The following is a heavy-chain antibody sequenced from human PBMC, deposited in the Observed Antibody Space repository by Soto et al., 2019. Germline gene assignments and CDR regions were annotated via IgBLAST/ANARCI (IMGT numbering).Heavy chain of an antibody. CDR2: IYPDDSDT. Sequence: PXXSLKISCKGSGYSFINYWIVWVRQMPGRGLEWMGIIYPDDSDTRYSPSFEGQVTISADKSISTTYLQWSSLKASDTAMYYCARALGYCSSGRCYYFDYWGQGTPVTVSS. CDR1: GYSFINYW. J-gene: IGHJ4*02. V-gene: IGHV5-51*01. D-gene: IGHD2-15*01. CDR3: ARALGYCSSGRCYYFDY.